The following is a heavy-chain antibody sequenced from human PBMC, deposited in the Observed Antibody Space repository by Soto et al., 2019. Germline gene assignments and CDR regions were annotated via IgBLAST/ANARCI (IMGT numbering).Heavy chain of an antibody. CDR3: ARVRREMATIPGAFDY. Sequence: QVQLQESGPGLVKPSETLSLTCTVSGGSISSYYWSWIRQPPGKGLEWLGYIYYSGSTNYNPALKSRVTVSVDTSKNQFSLKRSSVTAADTAVYYCARVRREMATIPGAFDYWGQGTLVTVSS. J-gene: IGHJ4*02. D-gene: IGHD5-12*01. CDR1: GGSISSYY. CDR2: IYYSGST. V-gene: IGHV4-59*01.